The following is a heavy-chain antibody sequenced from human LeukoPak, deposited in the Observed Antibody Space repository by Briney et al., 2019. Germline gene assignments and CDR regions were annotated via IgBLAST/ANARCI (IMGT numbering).Heavy chain of an antibody. J-gene: IGHJ4*02. D-gene: IGHD2-2*01. CDR2: IHYRGST. Sequence: PSETLSLTCTVSGGSISSFYWSWIRQPPGKGLEWIGFIHYRGSTNYNPSLKSRVAISIDTSKDQFPLKLSAVTAADTAVYFCAREYCSRTTCYFDYWGQGSLVTVSS. V-gene: IGHV4-59*01. CDR3: AREYCSRTTCYFDY. CDR1: GGSISSFY.